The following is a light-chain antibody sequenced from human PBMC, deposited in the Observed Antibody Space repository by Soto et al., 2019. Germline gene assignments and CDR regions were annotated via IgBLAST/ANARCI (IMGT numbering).Light chain of an antibody. J-gene: IGKJ5*01. V-gene: IGKV3-15*01. CDR3: QQYHNWPIT. CDR1: QGVSSY. CDR2: GAS. Sequence: EIVWTQSPATLSLSQGERATLSCRASQGVSSYLAWYQQKPGQAPRLLIYGASTRATSFPARFSGSGSGTEFTLTISRLQSEDFAVYYCQQYHNWPITFGQGTRVDIK.